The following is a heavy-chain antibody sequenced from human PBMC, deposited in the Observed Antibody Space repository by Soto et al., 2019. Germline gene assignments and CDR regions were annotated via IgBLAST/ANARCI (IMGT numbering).Heavy chain of an antibody. D-gene: IGHD6-6*01. CDR2: IYPGDSDT. CDR3: ARGGISSSYYYYALDV. Sequence: PGESLKISCKGSGYRFTTYWLRGVRETPGKGLEWMGIIYPGDSDTRYSPSFQGQVTISADKSNSTAYLQWSSLRASDTAIYYCARGGISSSYYYYALDVWGQGTTVTVSS. CDR1: GYRFTTYW. V-gene: IGHV5-51*01. J-gene: IGHJ6*02.